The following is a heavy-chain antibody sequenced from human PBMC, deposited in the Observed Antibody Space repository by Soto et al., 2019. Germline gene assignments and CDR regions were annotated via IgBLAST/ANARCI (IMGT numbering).Heavy chain of an antibody. CDR3: ARPRYCSGGSCYATDAFDI. CDR1: GFTFSSYS. CDR2: ISSSSSYI. J-gene: IGHJ3*02. V-gene: IGHV3-21*01. D-gene: IGHD2-15*01. Sequence: EVQLVESGGGLVKPGGSLRLSCAASGFTFSSYSMNWVRQAPGKGLEWVSSISSSSSYIYYADSVKGRFTISRDNAKNSLYLQMNSLRAEDTAVYYCARPRYCSGGSCYATDAFDIWGQGTMVTVSS.